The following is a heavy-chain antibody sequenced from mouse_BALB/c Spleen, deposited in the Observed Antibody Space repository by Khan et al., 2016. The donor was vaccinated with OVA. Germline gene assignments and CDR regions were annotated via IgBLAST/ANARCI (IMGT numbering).Heavy chain of an antibody. V-gene: IGHV1-53*01. CDR2: INPNNGGT. CDR1: GYSFTSYY. D-gene: IGHD2-2*01. J-gene: IGHJ3*01. Sequence: QVQLQQSGAELVTPGASVRLSCKASGYSFTSYYLYWVKQRPGKGLEWIGDINPNNGGTNFNEKFKSKATLTVDKSSSTAYIQLNSLTSVDSAVYYCSRSGYGSFAYWGQGTLVTVSA. CDR3: SRSGYGSFAY.